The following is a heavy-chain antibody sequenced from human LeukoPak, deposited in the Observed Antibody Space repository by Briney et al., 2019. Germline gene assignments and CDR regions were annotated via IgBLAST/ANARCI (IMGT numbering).Heavy chain of an antibody. D-gene: IGHD3-22*01. CDR1: GGSISSGGYS. Sequence: SETLSLTCAVSGGSISSGGYSWSWIRQPPGKGLEWIGYMYYGGSTYHNPSLKSRVTISVDTSKNQFSLKLSSVTAADTAVYYCARDRLLRGYRTPLWGQGTLVTVSS. CDR2: MYYGGST. CDR3: ARDRLLRGYRTPL. V-gene: IGHV4-30-2*01. J-gene: IGHJ4*02.